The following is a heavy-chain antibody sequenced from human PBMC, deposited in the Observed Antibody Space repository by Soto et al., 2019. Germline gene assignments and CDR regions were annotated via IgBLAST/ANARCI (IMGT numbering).Heavy chain of an antibody. J-gene: IGHJ6*02. V-gene: IGHV1-8*01. CDR3: ARGDCSGGSGLYSYGMDV. CDR1: GYTFTSYD. D-gene: IGHD2-15*01. Sequence: GASVKVSCRASGYTFTSYDINWVRQATGRGLEWMGWMNPNSGNTGYAQKFQGRVTMTRNTSISTAYMELSSLRSEDTAVYYCARGDCSGGSGLYSYGMDVCGQGTTVTVSS. CDR2: MNPNSGNT.